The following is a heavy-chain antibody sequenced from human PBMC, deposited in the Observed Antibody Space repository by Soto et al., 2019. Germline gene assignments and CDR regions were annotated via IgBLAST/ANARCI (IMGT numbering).Heavy chain of an antibody. V-gene: IGHV3-30*18. CDR2: ISYDGSNK. CDR1: GFTFSSYG. CDR3: AKDRTQDIVVVPAAMSTQYNWFDP. D-gene: IGHD2-2*01. Sequence: GGSLRISCAASGFTFSSYGMHWVRQAPGKGLEWVAVISYDGSNKYYADSVKGRFTISRDKSKKTLYLQMNSLRAEDTAVYYCAKDRTQDIVVVPAAMSTQYNWFDPWGQGTLVTVSS. J-gene: IGHJ5*02.